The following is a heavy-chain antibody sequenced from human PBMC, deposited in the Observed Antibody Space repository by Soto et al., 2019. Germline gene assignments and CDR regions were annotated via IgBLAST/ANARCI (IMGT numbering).Heavy chain of an antibody. V-gene: IGHV3-23*01. D-gene: IGHD3-10*01. J-gene: IGHJ4*02. CDR2: IGGTDGKT. CDR1: GFTFSSYA. Sequence: PGGSLRLSCAASGFTFSSYAMSWVRQAPGKGLEWVAAIGGTDGKTYYADSVKGRFTISRDNSENTLYLQMSRLRAEDTAVYFCAKGMFSSSPAAAGSFDYWGQGALVNV. CDR3: AKGMFSSSPAAAGSFDY.